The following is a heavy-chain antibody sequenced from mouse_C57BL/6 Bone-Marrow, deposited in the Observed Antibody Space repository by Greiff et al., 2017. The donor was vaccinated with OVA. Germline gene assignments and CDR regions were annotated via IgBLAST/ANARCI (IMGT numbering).Heavy chain of an antibody. Sequence: EVKVVESGGGLVQPKGSLKLSCAASGFTFNTYAMHWVRQAPGKGLEWVARIRSKSSNYATYYADSVKDRFTISRDDSQSMLYLQMNNLKTEDTAMYYCVRDRYYGSSYWFAYWGQGTLVTVSA. J-gene: IGHJ3*01. CDR3: VRDRYYGSSYWFAY. CDR1: GFTFNTYA. D-gene: IGHD1-1*01. CDR2: IRSKSSNYAT. V-gene: IGHV10-3*01.